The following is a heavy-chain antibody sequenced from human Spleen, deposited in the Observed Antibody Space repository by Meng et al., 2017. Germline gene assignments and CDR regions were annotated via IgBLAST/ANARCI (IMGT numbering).Heavy chain of an antibody. CDR2: IYPGDSDT. Sequence: YWSWIRRTPGKGLEWMGIIYPGDSDTRYSPSFQGQVTISADKSISTAYLQWSSLKASDTAMYYCARRNGALGTFYDYWGQGTLVTVSS. CDR3: ARRNGALGTFYDY. J-gene: IGHJ4*02. V-gene: IGHV5-51*01. CDR1: YW. D-gene: IGHD1-1*01.